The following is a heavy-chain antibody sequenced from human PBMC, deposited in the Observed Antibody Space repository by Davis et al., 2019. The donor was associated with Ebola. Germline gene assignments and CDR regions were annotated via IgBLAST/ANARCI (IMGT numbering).Heavy chain of an antibody. V-gene: IGHV1-2*06. CDR1: GYTFTSYG. Sequence: ASVKVSCKASGYTFTSYGISWVRQAPGQGLEWMGRINPNSGGTNYAQKFQGRVTMTRDTSISTAYMELSRLRSDDTAVYYCAASTSRPLVNDYWGQGTLVTVSS. CDR3: AASTSRPLVNDY. D-gene: IGHD2-2*01. J-gene: IGHJ4*02. CDR2: INPNSGGT.